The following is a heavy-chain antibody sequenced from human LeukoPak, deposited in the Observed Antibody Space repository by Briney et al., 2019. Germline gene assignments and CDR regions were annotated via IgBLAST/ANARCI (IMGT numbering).Heavy chain of an antibody. CDR2: IYSGGST. Sequence: PGGSLRLSCAASGFTLSSNYISSVRQAPGKGLEWVSVIYSGGSTYYADSVKGRFTISRDNSKNTLYLQMNSLRAEDTAVYYCARVPIRYFDYYYGMDVWGQGTTVTVSS. CDR1: GFTLSSNY. D-gene: IGHD3-9*01. CDR3: ARVPIRYFDYYYGMDV. V-gene: IGHV3-66*01. J-gene: IGHJ6*02.